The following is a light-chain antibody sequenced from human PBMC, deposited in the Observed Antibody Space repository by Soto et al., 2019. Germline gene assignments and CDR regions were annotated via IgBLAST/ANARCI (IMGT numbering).Light chain of an antibody. CDR2: HVT. J-gene: IGLJ1*01. CDR3: KSYTSRSTYV. V-gene: IGLV2-14*01. Sequence: QSVLTQPASVSGSPGQSITISCTGTSSDVGGYKYVSWFQQHPGKAPKLMIYHVTNRPSGVSTRFSGSKSGNTASLTISGLQAEDEADYYCKSYTSRSTYVFGTGTKVTVL. CDR1: SSDVGGYKY.